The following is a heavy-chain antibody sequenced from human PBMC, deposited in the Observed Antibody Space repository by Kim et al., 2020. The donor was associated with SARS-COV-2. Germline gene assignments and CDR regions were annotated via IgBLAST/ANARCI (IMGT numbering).Heavy chain of an antibody. CDR1: GYSFTSSW. D-gene: IGHD5-12*01. Sequence: GESLKISCKGSGYSFTSSWISWVRQMPGKGLEWMGRIDPSDSYTNYSPSFQGHVTISADKSISSAYLQWSSLKASDTAMYYCARHGGGYDKAYFDYWGQGTPVTVSS. CDR2: IDPSDSYT. CDR3: ARHGGGYDKAYFDY. J-gene: IGHJ4*02. V-gene: IGHV5-10-1*01.